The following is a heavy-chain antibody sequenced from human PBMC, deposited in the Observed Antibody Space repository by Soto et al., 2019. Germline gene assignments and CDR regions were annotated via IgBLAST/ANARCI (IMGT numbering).Heavy chain of an antibody. CDR1: GGSISSYY. CDR3: ARDNYDSSGYPYY. D-gene: IGHD3-22*01. CDR2: IYYSGST. J-gene: IGHJ4*02. Sequence: LSLTCTVSGGSISSYYWSWIRQPPGKGLEWIGYIYYSGSTNYNPSLKSRVTISVDTSKNQFSLKLSSVTAADTAVYYCARDNYDSSGYPYYWGQGTLVTVYS. V-gene: IGHV4-59*01.